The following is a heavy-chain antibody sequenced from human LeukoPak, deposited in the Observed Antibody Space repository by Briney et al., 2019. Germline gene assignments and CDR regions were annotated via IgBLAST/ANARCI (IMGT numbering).Heavy chain of an antibody. CDR2: MYSSGST. CDR1: GGSISSGSYY. Sequence: SETLSLTCTVSGGSISSGSYYWSWIRQPAGKGLEWIGRMYSSGSTNYNPSLKSRVIMSLDTSKNQFSLKLSSVTAADTAVYYCARSDSSSWPFDYWGQGTLVTVSS. V-gene: IGHV4-61*02. D-gene: IGHD6-13*01. CDR3: ARSDSSSWPFDY. J-gene: IGHJ4*02.